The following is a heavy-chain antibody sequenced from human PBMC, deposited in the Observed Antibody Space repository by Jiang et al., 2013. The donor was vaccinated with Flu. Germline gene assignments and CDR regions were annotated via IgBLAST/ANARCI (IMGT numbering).Heavy chain of an antibody. CDR2: IYHSGTS. CDR3: AGSAHIYDHTWFDP. J-gene: IGHJ5*02. D-gene: IGHD5-18*01. Sequence: LLKPSETLSLICTVSGGSISGSTYYWGWIRQTPGKGLEWIGSIYHSGTSYYNPSLRNRVTISVDASTNQFSLTLNSVTAADTSIYFCAGSAHIYDHTWFDPWGQGTLVTVSS. V-gene: IGHV4-39*01. CDR1: GGSISGSTYY.